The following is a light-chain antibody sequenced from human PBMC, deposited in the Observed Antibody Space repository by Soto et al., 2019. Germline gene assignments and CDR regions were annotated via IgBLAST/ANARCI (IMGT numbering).Light chain of an antibody. CDR2: GAS. Sequence: EVVMTQSPDTLSVSPGERATLSCRASQSVSSNLAWYQQKLGQAPRLLIYGASTRATGISARISGSGSGTEFTLTISSLQSEDFATYYCQQYNNYWTFGQGTRVEIK. J-gene: IGKJ1*01. CDR3: QQYNNYWT. CDR1: QSVSSN. V-gene: IGKV3-15*01.